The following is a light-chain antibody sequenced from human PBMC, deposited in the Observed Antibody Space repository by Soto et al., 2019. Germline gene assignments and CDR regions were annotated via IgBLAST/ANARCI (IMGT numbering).Light chain of an antibody. CDR3: QQRTIWPLT. Sequence: EIVLTQSPATLSLSPGERATLSCRASQSVTKYLSWYQQKFGQAPRLLIYDASNRATGIPARFSGSGSGTDFTLIISSLEPEDFAVYYCQQRTIWPLTFGGGTKVEIK. CDR1: QSVTKY. J-gene: IGKJ4*01. CDR2: DAS. V-gene: IGKV3-11*01.